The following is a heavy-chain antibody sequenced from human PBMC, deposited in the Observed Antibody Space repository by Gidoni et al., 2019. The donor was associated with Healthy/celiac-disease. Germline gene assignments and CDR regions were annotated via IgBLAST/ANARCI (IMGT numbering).Heavy chain of an antibody. Sequence: QVQLQESGPGLVKPSETLSLTCTVSGGSISSYYWSWIRQPPGKGLGWIGYIHYSGSTNYNPSLKSRVTISVDTSKNQFSLKLSSVTAADTAVYYCARVGAAQYYFDYWGQGTLVTVSS. J-gene: IGHJ4*02. CDR2: IHYSGST. CDR1: GGSISSYY. V-gene: IGHV4-59*01. D-gene: IGHD6-6*01. CDR3: ARVGAAQYYFDY.